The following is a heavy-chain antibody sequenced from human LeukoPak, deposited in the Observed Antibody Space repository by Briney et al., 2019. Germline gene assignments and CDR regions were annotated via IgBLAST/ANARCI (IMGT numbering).Heavy chain of an antibody. CDR2: INNDGTAT. J-gene: IGHJ4*02. Sequence: GGSLRLSCAASGFTFNYFWMHGVGQVPGKGRGWGSGINNDGTATYYADSVKGRFTISRDNAKNTVYLQMNGLRAEDTTVYYCATVSEYWGQGTLVTVSS. V-gene: IGHV3-74*01. CDR1: GFTFNYFW. CDR3: ATVSEY.